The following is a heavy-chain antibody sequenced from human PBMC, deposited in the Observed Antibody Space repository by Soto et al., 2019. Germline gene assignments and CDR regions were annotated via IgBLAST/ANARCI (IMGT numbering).Heavy chain of an antibody. CDR1: GFTFDDYA. V-gene: IGHV3-9*01. J-gene: IGHJ3*02. CDR3: ATFQDAFDI. CDR2: ISWNSGSI. Sequence: GGSLRLSCAASGFTFDDYAMHWVRQAPGKGLEWVSGISWNSGSIGYADSVKGRFTISRDNAKNSLYLQMNSLRAEDTALYYCATFQDAFDIWGQGTMVTVSS.